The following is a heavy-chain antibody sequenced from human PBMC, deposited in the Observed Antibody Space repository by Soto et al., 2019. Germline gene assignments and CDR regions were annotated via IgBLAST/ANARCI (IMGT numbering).Heavy chain of an antibody. CDR1: GFTFSDHY. CDR3: TRAPLGSYFFEY. CDR2: TRNKANSYTT. Sequence: LRLSCAASGFTFSDHYMDWVRQAPGKGLEWVGRTRNKANSYTTEYAASVKGRFIISRDDSKNSLYLQMNSLKTEDTAVYYCTRAPLGSYFFEYWGQGTQVTVSS. V-gene: IGHV3-72*01. J-gene: IGHJ4*02.